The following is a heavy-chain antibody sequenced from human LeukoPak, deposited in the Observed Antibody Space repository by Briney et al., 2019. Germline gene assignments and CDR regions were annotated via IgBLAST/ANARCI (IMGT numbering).Heavy chain of an antibody. CDR2: ISGSGSVI. V-gene: IGHV3-48*02. Sequence: PGGSLRLSCAASGFTFSSYAMSWVRQAPGRGLESVAYISGSGSVIVYADSVKGRFTISRDNAQNSLYLQMNSLTDEDTAVYNCSRDPRPCDYWGQGTLVTVSS. J-gene: IGHJ4*02. CDR3: SRDPRPCDY. CDR1: GFTFSSYA.